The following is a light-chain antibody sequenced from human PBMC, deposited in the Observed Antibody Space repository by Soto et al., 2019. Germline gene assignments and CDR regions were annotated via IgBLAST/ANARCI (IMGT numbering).Light chain of an antibody. Sequence: QSVLTQPASVSGSPGQSITISCTGTSSDVGIYNLVSWYQQHPGKAPKLMIYEGSKRPSGVSNRFSGSKSGNTASLTISGLQAEDEADYYCCLYAGSRTYVFGTGTKLTVL. CDR2: EGS. CDR1: SSDVGIYNL. V-gene: IGLV2-23*01. CDR3: CLYAGSRTYV. J-gene: IGLJ1*01.